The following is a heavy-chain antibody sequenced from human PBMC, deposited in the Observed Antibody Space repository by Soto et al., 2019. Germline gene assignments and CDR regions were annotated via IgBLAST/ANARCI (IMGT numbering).Heavy chain of an antibody. Sequence: PGGSLRLSFAASGFTFSSYAMSWVRQAPGKGLEWVAVISYDGSNKYYADSVKGRFTISRDNSKNTLYLQMNSLRAEDTAVYYCAKDLGIAAQVDYWGQGTLVTVSS. J-gene: IGHJ4*02. V-gene: IGHV3-30*18. CDR1: GFTFSSYA. D-gene: IGHD6-13*01. CDR3: AKDLGIAAQVDY. CDR2: ISYDGSNK.